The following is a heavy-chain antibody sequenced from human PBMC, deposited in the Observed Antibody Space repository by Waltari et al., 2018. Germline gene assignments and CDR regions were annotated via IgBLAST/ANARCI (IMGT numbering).Heavy chain of an antibody. CDR2: IYYSGST. Sequence: QVQLHQWGAGLVKPSETLSLTCTVSGGSISSYYWSWIRQPPGKGLEWIGYIYYSGSTNYNPSLKSRVTISVDTSKNQFSLKLSSVTAADTAVYYCARDRSNVYDFWSGQDAFDIWGQGTMVTVSS. CDR1: GGSISSYY. V-gene: IGHV4-59*01. J-gene: IGHJ3*02. D-gene: IGHD3-3*01. CDR3: ARDRSNVYDFWSGQDAFDI.